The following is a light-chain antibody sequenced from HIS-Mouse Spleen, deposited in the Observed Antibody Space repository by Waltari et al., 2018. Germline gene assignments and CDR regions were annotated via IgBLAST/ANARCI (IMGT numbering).Light chain of an antibody. J-gene: IGLJ2*01. CDR3: YSTDSSGNHRV. Sequence: SYELTQPPSVSVSPEQTARITCSGTALPTTSAYWYQQKSGQAPVLVIYEDSKRPSGIPERFSGSSSGTMATLTISGAQVEDEADYYCYSTDSSGNHRVFGGGTKLTVL. CDR2: EDS. CDR1: ALPTTS. V-gene: IGLV3-10*01.